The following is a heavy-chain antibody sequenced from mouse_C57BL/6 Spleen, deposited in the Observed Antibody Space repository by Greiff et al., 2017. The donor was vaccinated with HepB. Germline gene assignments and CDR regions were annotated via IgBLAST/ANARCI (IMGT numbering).Heavy chain of an antibody. V-gene: IGHV1-61*01. Sequence: QVQLQQPGAELVRPGSSVKLSCKASGYTFTSYWMDWVKQRSGQGLEWIGNIYPSDSETHYNQKFKDKATLTVDKSSSTAYMQLSSLTSEDSAVYYCARRGYYYGSTDYWGQGTTLTVSS. J-gene: IGHJ2*01. CDR2: IYPSDSET. CDR3: ARRGYYYGSTDY. CDR1: GYTFTSYW. D-gene: IGHD1-1*01.